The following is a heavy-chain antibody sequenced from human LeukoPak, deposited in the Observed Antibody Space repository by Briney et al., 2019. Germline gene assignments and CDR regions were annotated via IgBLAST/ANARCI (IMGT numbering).Heavy chain of an antibody. CDR3: ARWRYSGSYYGYYYGMDV. CDR2: IYPGDSDT. Sequence: GESLKISCKGSGYSFTSYWIGWVRQMPGKGLEWMGIIYPGDSDTRYSPSFQGQVTISADKSISTAYLQWSSLKASDTAMYYCARWRYSGSYYGYYYGMDVWGQGTTVTVSS. J-gene: IGHJ6*02. D-gene: IGHD1-26*01. V-gene: IGHV5-51*01. CDR1: GYSFTSYW.